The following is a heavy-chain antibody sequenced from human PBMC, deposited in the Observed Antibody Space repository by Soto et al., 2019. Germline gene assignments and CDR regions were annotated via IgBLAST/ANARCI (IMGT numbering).Heavy chain of an antibody. D-gene: IGHD2-8*01. V-gene: IGHV1-18*01. J-gene: IGHJ4*02. CDR2: INAYNGNT. CDR1: GYTCTSYG. CDR3: ARNAAIGVNDY. Sequence: QVQLVQSGAEVKKPGASVKVSCKASGYTCTSYGISCVRQATGQGLEWMGWINAYNGNTKNAQKLQCIVTMTTDTSTSTAYMSLRSLRSDDTAVYYCARNAAIGVNDYWGQGTLVTVSA.